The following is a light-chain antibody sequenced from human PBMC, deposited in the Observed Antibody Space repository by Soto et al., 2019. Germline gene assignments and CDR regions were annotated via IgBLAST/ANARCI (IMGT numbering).Light chain of an antibody. CDR2: GAS. Sequence: EIVMTQSPATLSVSPGERATLSCRASQSVTSNLAWYQQKPGQAPRLLIYGASSRATGIPDRFSGSGSGTDFTLTISRLEPEDFAVYYCQHYNDWPITFGQGTRLEIK. CDR1: QSVTSN. J-gene: IGKJ5*01. V-gene: IGKV3D-15*01. CDR3: QHYNDWPIT.